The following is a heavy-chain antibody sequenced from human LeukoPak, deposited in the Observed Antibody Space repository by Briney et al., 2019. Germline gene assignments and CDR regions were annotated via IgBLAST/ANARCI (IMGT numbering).Heavy chain of an antibody. J-gene: IGHJ1*01. CDR2: ISLNGGAT. V-gene: IGHV3-20*04. CDR3: VRSITMFQY. Sequence: GGSLRLSCAASGFIFDEYGMSWVRRAPGKGLEWVAGISLNGGATGYADSVKGRFTISRDNAKNSLYLQMNSLRAEDTALYYCVRSITMFQYWGQGTLVTVSS. D-gene: IGHD3-10*02. CDR1: GFIFDEYG.